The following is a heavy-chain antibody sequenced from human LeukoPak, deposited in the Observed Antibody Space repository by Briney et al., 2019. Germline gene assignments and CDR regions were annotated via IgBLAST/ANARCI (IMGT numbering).Heavy chain of an antibody. CDR3: ARDVVRDYFDY. Sequence: SETLSLTCTVSGGSISSYYWSWIRQPPGKGLEWIGYIHHSGNTYYNPSLKSRVNISLDTSKNQFSLKLSSGTAADTAVYYCARDVVRDYFDYWGQGTPVTVSS. CDR2: IHHSGNT. V-gene: IGHV4-59*12. D-gene: IGHD2-21*01. J-gene: IGHJ4*02. CDR1: GGSISSYY.